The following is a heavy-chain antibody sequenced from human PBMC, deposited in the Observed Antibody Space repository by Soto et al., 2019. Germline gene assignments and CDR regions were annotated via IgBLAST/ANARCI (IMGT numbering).Heavy chain of an antibody. CDR2: ISSNGGTT. D-gene: IGHD2-21*01. CDR3: LKSDLTAPAVYDL. Sequence: GGSLRLSCSASGFTFSSYAMHWVRQAPGKGLEYVSGISSNGGTTYYADSVKGRFTISRDKSKNTLYLQMNTLRREDTAVFYCLKSDLTAPAVYDLWGQGTLVTVSS. V-gene: IGHV3-64D*06. CDR1: GFTFSSYA. J-gene: IGHJ4*02.